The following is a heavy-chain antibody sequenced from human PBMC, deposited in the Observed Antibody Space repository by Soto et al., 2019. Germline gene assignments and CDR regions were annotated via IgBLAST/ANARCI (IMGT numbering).Heavy chain of an antibody. CDR3: ARDSRYCSGGNCSHYYYYGMDV. CDR1: GYTFTSYG. V-gene: IGHV1-18*01. CDR2: ISAYNGNT. J-gene: IGHJ6*02. D-gene: IGHD2-15*01. Sequence: ASVKVSCKASGYTFTSYGISWVRQAPGQGLEWMGWISAYNGNTNYAQKLQGRVTMTTDTSTSTAYMELRSLRSDDTAVYYCARDSRYCSGGNCSHYYYYGMDVWGQGTTVTVSS.